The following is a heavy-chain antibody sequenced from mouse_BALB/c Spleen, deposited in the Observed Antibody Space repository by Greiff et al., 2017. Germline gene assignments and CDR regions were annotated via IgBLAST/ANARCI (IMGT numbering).Heavy chain of an antibody. J-gene: IGHJ3*01. CDR1: GFTFTDYY. CDR3: ARERYDGAWFAY. Sequence: DVKLVESGGGLVQPGGSLRLSCATSGFTFTDYYMSWVRQPPGKALEWLGFIRNKANGYTTEYSASVKGRFTISRDNSQSILYLQMNTLRAEDSATYYCARERYDGAWFAYWGQGTLVTVSA. CDR2: IRNKANGYTT. D-gene: IGHD2-14*01. V-gene: IGHV7-3*02.